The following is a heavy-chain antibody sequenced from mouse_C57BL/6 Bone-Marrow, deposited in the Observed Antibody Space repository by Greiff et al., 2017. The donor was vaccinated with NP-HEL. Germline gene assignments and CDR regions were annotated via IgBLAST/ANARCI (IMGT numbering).Heavy chain of an antibody. CDR1: GFTFSDAW. CDR2: IRNKANNHAT. D-gene: IGHD2-3*01. CDR3: TPLYDGYYLRYFDV. Sequence: EVKLEESGGGLVQPGGSMKLSCAASGFTFSDAWMDWVRQSPEKGLEWVAEIRNKANNHATYYAESVKGRFTISRDDSKSSVYLQMNSLRAEDTGIYYCTPLYDGYYLRYFDVWGTGTTVTVSS. V-gene: IGHV6-6*01. J-gene: IGHJ1*03.